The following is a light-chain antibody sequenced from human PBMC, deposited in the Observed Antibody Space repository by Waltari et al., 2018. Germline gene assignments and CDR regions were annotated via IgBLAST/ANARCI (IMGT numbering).Light chain of an antibody. V-gene: IGKV3-20*01. CDR3: QQYGSSLPMYS. CDR1: QRVTY. Sequence: EIVLTQSPGTLSLSPGERATLSCRASQRVTYLAWYQQKPGQAPRLLIYGASNRATGIPDRFSGSGSGTDFTLTIIRLEPEDFAVYYCQQYGSSLPMYSFGQGAKLEIK. CDR2: GAS. J-gene: IGKJ2*03.